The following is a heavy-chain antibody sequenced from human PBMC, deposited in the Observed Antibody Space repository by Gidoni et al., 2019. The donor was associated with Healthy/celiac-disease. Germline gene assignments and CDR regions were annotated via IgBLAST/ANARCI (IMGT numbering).Heavy chain of an antibody. CDR2: ISGSGGST. CDR1: GFAFSSYA. V-gene: IGHV3-23*01. D-gene: IGHD2-15*01. CDR3: AKDGYCSGGICYDRYFDY. Sequence: EVQLLESGGGLVQPGGSPRLSCAASGFAFSSYAMGWVRRAPGKGLEWVSAISGSGGSTDYANSMKCLFTISRDNSKNTLYLQMTSLRAEDTAVYYCAKDGYCSGGICYDRYFDYWGQGTLVTVSS. J-gene: IGHJ4*02.